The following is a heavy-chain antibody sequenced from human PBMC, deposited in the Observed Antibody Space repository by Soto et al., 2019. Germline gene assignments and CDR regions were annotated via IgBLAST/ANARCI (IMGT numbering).Heavy chain of an antibody. J-gene: IGHJ2*01. CDR2: ISGSGGTT. V-gene: IGHV3-23*01. CDR3: XXXXXXXXXXYFDL. CDR1: GFTFGSYA. Sequence: EVQLLESGGGLVQPGGSLRLSCAASGFTFGSYAMDWVRQAPGKGLEWVSVISGSGGTTYYADSVKGRFTISRDNXXXXXXXXXXXXXXXXXXXXXXXXXXXXXXXXYFDLWGRGTLVTVSS.